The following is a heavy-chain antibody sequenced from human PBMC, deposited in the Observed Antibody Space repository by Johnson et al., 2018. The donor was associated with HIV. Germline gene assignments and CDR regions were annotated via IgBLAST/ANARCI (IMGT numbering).Heavy chain of an antibody. CDR2: IRYDGRNK. CDR3: AKGRLVGATTYDAFVI. J-gene: IGHJ3*02. V-gene: IGHV3-30*02. D-gene: IGHD1-26*01. Sequence: QVQLVESGGGVVQPGGSLRLSCAASGFTFSSYGMHWVRQTPGKGLEWVAFIRYDGRNKYYADSVQGRFTISRDNSKNTLYLQMNSLRAEDTAVYYCAKGRLVGATTYDAFVIWGQGTMVTVSS. CDR1: GFTFSSYG.